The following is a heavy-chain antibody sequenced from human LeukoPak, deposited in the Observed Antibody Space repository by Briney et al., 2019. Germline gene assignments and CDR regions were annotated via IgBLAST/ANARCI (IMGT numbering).Heavy chain of an antibody. D-gene: IGHD3-10*01. CDR2: ISWNSGSI. CDR3: AKDAVLLWFGESRFDY. Sequence: GGSLRVSCAASGFTITTNYMNWVRQAPGKGLEWVSGISWNSGSIGYADSVKGRFTISRDNAKNSLYLQMNSLRAEDTALYYCAKDAVLLWFGESRFDYRGQGTLVTVSS. J-gene: IGHJ4*02. CDR1: GFTITTNY. V-gene: IGHV3-9*01.